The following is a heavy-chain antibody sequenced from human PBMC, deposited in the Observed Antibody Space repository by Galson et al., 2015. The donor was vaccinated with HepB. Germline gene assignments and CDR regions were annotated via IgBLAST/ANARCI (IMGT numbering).Heavy chain of an antibody. D-gene: IGHD3-22*01. Sequence: TLSLTCTVSGGSISSGGYYWSWIRQHPGKGLEWIGYIYYSGSTYYNPSLKSRVTISVDTSKNQFSLKLSSVTAADAAVYYCASQVDYYDSSGYLAHVDYWGQGTLVAVSS. CDR1: GGSISSGGYY. J-gene: IGHJ4*02. V-gene: IGHV4-31*03. CDR2: IYYSGST. CDR3: ASQVDYYDSSGYLAHVDY.